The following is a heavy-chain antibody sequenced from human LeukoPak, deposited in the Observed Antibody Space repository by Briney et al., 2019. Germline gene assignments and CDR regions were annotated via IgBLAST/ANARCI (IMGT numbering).Heavy chain of an antibody. J-gene: IGHJ4*02. Sequence: ASVKVSCKASGYTFTSYAMNWVRQAPGQGLEWMGWINTDTGNPTYAQGFTGRFVFSLDTSVSTAYLQISSVKGEDTAVYYCARDSLPGGLWFGVDYWGQGTLVTVSS. V-gene: IGHV7-4-1*02. CDR1: GYTFTSYA. D-gene: IGHD3-10*01. CDR2: INTDTGNP. CDR3: ARDSLPGGLWFGVDY.